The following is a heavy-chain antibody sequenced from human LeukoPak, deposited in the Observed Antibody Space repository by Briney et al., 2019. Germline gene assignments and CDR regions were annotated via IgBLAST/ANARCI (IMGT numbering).Heavy chain of an antibody. CDR3: AREHKPDYGDPRY. D-gene: IGHD4-17*01. CDR1: GFTFSSYW. V-gene: IGHV3-7*01. J-gene: IGHJ4*02. CDR2: IKQDGSEK. Sequence: GASLRLSCAASGFTFSSYWMSWVRQAPGKGLEWVANIKQDGSEKYYVDSVKGRFTISRDNAKNSLYLQMNSLRAEDTAVYYCAREHKPDYGDPRYWGQGTLVTVSS.